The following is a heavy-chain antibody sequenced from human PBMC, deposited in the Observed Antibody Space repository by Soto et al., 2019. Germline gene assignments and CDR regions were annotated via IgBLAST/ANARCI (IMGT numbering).Heavy chain of an antibody. V-gene: IGHV3-23*01. Sequence: EVQLLESGGGLVQPGGSLRLSCAASGFTFSSYAMSWVRQAPGKGLKWVSAISGSGGSTYYADSVKGRFTISRDNSKNTLYLQMNSLRAEDTAVYYCAKEGGYCSSTSCYGRVYYWGQGTLVTVSS. CDR2: ISGSGGST. J-gene: IGHJ4*02. D-gene: IGHD2-2*03. CDR1: GFTFSSYA. CDR3: AKEGGYCSSTSCYGRVYY.